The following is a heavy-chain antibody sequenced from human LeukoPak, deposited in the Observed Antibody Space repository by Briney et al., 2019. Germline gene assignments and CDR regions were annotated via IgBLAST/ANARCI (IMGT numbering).Heavy chain of an antibody. V-gene: IGHV4-31*03. Sequence: SETLSLTCTVSGGSFSSGGYYWSWIRQHPGKGLEWIGHIYHTGSSYYNPTLKSRVTISVDTSKNQFSLRLKSVTAADTAVYYCARLAARVRGVTYYFDYWGQGTLVTVSS. J-gene: IGHJ4*02. D-gene: IGHD3-10*01. CDR3: ARLAARVRGVTYYFDY. CDR2: IYHTGSS. CDR1: GGSFSSGGYY.